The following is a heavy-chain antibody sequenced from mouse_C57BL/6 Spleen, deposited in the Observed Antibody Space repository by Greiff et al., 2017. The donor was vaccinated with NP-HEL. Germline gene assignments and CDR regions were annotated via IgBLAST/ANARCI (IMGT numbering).Heavy chain of an antibody. CDR2: INPNNGGT. V-gene: IGHV1-18*01. CDR1: GYTFTDYN. CDR3: ARPYGNYVRYFDV. Sequence: EVQLQESGPELVKPGASVKIPCKASGYTFTDYNMDWVKQSHGKSLEWIGDINPNNGGTIYNQKFKGKATLPVNKSSSPAYMELRSLTSEDTAVYYCARPYGNYVRYFDVWGTGTTVTVSS. J-gene: IGHJ1*03. D-gene: IGHD2-1*01.